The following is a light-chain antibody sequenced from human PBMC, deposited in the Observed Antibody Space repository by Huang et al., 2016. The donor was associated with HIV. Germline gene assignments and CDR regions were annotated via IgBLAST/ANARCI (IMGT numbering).Light chain of an antibody. CDR3: LQHHGYPRT. CDR1: QDISNY. J-gene: IGKJ1*01. CDR2: AGS. V-gene: IGKV1-17*03. Sequence: DIQLTQSPSAMSASVGDRVSITCRASQDISNYLAWFQQKPGGAPKRLIYAGSSVQSGVPSRFSGSRAGTKFTLTISSLQPEDFATYYCLQHHGYPRTFGQGTNV.